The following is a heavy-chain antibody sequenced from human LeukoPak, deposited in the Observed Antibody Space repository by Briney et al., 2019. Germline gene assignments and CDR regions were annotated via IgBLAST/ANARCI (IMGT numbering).Heavy chain of an antibody. CDR2: IYTSGST. CDR1: GGSISSYY. CDR3: ARGRIAAAGTGAFDI. V-gene: IGHV4-4*07. Sequence: SETLSLTCTVSGGSISSYYWSWIRQPAGKGLEWIGRIYTSGSTNYNPSLKSRVTISVDTSKNQFSLKLSSVTAADTAVYYCARGRIAAAGTGAFDIWGQGTMVTVSS. J-gene: IGHJ3*02. D-gene: IGHD6-13*01.